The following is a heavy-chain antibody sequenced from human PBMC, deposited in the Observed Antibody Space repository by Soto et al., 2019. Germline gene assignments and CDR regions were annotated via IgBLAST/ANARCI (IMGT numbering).Heavy chain of an antibody. CDR2: INHSGST. Sequence: ETLSLTCAVYCGSFSSYYWSWIRQPPGKGLEWIGEINHSGSTNYNPSLKSRVTMSVDTSKNQFSLKLSSVTAADTAVYYCARTSRFDCWGQGTLVTVSS. J-gene: IGHJ4*02. CDR3: ARTSRFDC. CDR1: CGSFSSYY. V-gene: IGHV4-34*01. D-gene: IGHD6-6*01.